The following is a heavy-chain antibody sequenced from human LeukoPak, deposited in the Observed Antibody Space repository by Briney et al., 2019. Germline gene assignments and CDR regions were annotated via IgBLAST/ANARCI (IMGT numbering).Heavy chain of an antibody. CDR1: GFTFGDYA. Sequence: GGSLRLSCTSSGFTFGDYAMSWFRQAPGKGLEWIGFIRSKAYRGTTEYAASVKGRFAISRDDSKSTAYLQMNSLKTEDTAVYYCTKGAYGYLDYWGQGTLVTVSS. CDR3: TKGAYGYLDY. J-gene: IGHJ4*02. V-gene: IGHV3-49*03. CDR2: IRSKAYRGTT. D-gene: IGHD4-17*01.